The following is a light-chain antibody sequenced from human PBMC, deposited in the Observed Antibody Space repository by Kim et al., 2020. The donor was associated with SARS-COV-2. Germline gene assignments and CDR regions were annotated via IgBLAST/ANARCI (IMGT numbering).Light chain of an antibody. V-gene: IGKV1-12*01. CDR1: QSISNW. Sequence: ASVGDRVTITCRASQSISNWLVWYQQKPGKAPKVLISDVSRLPRGVPSRFRGSGFGTEFTLTISSLQPDDFATYYCQQSSFFPLTFGGGTKVDIK. CDR3: QQSSFFPLT. J-gene: IGKJ4*01. CDR2: DVS.